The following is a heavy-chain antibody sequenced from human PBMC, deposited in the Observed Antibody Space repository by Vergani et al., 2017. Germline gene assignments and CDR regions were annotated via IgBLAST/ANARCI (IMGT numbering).Heavy chain of an antibody. D-gene: IGHD3-22*01. CDR2: MNPNSGNT. CDR1: GYTFTSYA. CDR3: ARGFNYYDSSGYYGGDAFDI. Sequence: QVQLVQSGAEVKKPGASVKVSCKASGYTFTSYALNWVRQATGQGLEWMGWMNPNSGNTGYAQKFQGRVTMTRNTSISTAYMELSSLRSEDTAVYYCARGFNYYDSSGYYGGDAFDIWGQGTMVTVSS. J-gene: IGHJ3*02. V-gene: IGHV1-8*01.